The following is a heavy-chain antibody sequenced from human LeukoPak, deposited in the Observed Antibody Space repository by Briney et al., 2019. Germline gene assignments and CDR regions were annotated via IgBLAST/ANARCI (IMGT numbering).Heavy chain of an antibody. Sequence: GGSLRLSCAASGFTFSSYSMNWVRQAPGKGLEWVSSISSSSSYIYYADSVKGRFTISRDNAKNSLYLQMNSLRAEDTAVYYCARDGSPLSSSSPRYYFDYWGQGTLVTVSS. V-gene: IGHV3-21*01. J-gene: IGHJ4*02. D-gene: IGHD6-6*01. CDR2: ISSSSSYI. CDR3: ARDGSPLSSSSPRYYFDY. CDR1: GFTFSSYS.